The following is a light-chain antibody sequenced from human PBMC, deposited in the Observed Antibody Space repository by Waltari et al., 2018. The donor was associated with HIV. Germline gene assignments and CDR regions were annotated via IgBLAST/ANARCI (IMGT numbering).Light chain of an antibody. Sequence: EIVLTQSPGTLSLSPGEGATLSCRASQSVSSSNLAWYQQKPGQAPRLLIYGASNRATGIPDRFSGSGSGTDFTLAITGLEPEDFAVYYCQLYGSSAYTFGQGTKLEIK. CDR2: GAS. CDR1: QSVSSSN. CDR3: QLYGSSAYT. J-gene: IGKJ2*01. V-gene: IGKV3-20*01.